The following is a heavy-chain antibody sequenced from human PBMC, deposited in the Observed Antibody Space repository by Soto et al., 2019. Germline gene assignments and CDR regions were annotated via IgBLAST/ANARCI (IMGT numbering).Heavy chain of an antibody. CDR2: ITGSGGTI. CDR1: GFSFSKYA. J-gene: IGHJ4*02. CDR3: AKDAVYGDGLWLVAD. Sequence: DVQLLESGGGLVQPGGSLRLSSAASGFSFSKYAMIWVRQAPGKGQEWVSGITGSGGTIEYAASVKGRFTISRDNSKNTVYLQMNSLRAEDTAMYYCAKDAVYGDGLWLVADWGQGTLVTVS. V-gene: IGHV3-23*01. D-gene: IGHD2-21*02.